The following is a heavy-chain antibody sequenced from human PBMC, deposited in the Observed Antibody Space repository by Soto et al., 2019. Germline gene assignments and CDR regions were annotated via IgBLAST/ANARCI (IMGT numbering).Heavy chain of an antibody. D-gene: IGHD3-22*01. Sequence: SETLSLTCAVYGGSFSGYYWSWIRQPPGKGLGWIGEINHSGSTNYNPSLKSRVTISVDTSKNQFSLKLSSVTAADTAVYYCARGMISYYYDSSGYGRNFGWFDPWGQGTLVTVSS. J-gene: IGHJ5*02. CDR3: ARGMISYYYDSSGYGRNFGWFDP. V-gene: IGHV4-34*01. CDR1: GGSFSGYY. CDR2: INHSGST.